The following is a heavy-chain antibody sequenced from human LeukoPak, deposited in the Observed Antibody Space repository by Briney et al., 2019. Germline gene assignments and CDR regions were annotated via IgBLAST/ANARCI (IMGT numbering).Heavy chain of an antibody. CDR1: GFTVSSNY. CDR2: ISNDGDT. J-gene: IGHJ4*02. Sequence: GGSLRLSCAASGFTVSSNYMSWVRQGPGKGLECVSVISNDGDTYYADSVKGRFTISRDTSRNTVSLQMNSLRAEDTAVYYCAGDKTTGGWYEFDYWGQGTLVTVSS. V-gene: IGHV3-53*01. CDR3: AGDKTTGGWYEFDY. D-gene: IGHD6-19*01.